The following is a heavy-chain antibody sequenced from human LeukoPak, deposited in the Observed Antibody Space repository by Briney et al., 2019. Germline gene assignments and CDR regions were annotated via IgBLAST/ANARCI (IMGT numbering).Heavy chain of an antibody. CDR1: GFTFNDYA. V-gene: IGHV3-43*02. CDR2: ISGDGGNT. D-gene: IGHD4-11*01. CDR3: AKDTSGPYSDYVAAY. J-gene: IGHJ4*02. Sequence: GGSLRLSCAASGFTFNDYAMHWVRQAPGKGLEWVSLISGDGGNTYYADSVKGRFTISRDNSKNSLYLQMNSLRTEDTASYYCAKDTSGPYSDYVAAYWGQGTLVTVSS.